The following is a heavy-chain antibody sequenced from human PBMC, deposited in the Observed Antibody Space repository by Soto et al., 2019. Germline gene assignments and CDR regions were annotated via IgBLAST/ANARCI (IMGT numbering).Heavy chain of an antibody. D-gene: IGHD3-22*01. CDR2: IIPIFGTA. J-gene: IGHJ4*02. V-gene: IGHV1-69*06. CDR3: ARDPYYYDSSGYLDY. Sequence: ASVKVSCKASGGTFSSYAISWVRQAPGQGLEWMGGIIPIFGTANYAQKFQGRVTITADKSTSTAYMELSSLRSEGTAVYYCARDPYYYDSSGYLDYWGQGTLVTVSS. CDR1: GGTFSSYA.